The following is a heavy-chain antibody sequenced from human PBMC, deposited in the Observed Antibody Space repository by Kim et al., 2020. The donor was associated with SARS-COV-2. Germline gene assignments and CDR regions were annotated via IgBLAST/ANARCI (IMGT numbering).Heavy chain of an antibody. V-gene: IGHV3-33*05. D-gene: IGHD6-19*01. J-gene: IGHJ4*02. CDR3: ARGSLYSSSFDY. CDR2: ISYDGSNK. CDR1: GFTFSSYG. Sequence: GGSLRLSCAASGFTFSSYGMHWVRQAPGKGLEWVAVISYDGSNKYYADSVKGRFTISRDNSKNTLYLQMNSLRAEDTAVYYCARGSLYSSSFDYWGQGTLVTGS.